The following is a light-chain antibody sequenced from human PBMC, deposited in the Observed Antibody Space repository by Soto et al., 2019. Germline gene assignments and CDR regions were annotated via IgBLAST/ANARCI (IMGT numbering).Light chain of an antibody. CDR2: KVS. Sequence: DVVMTQSPLSLPVTLGQPASISCRSSQSLVFTDGNIYLSWFQQRPGQSPRRLIYKVSNRDSGVPDRFSGSGSGTDFTLEISRVEAEDVGVYYCMQGTHWPPYTFGQGTKLEIK. V-gene: IGKV2-30*01. J-gene: IGKJ2*01. CDR1: QSLVFTDGNIY. CDR3: MQGTHWPPYT.